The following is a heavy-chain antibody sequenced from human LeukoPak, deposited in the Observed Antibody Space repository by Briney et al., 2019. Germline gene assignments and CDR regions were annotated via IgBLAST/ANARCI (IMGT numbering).Heavy chain of an antibody. Sequence: SCKASGYTFTYRYLHWVRQAPGKGLEWVAIIRYDGSNKYYADSVKGRFTISRDNSKNTVYLQMNSLRAEDTAVYYCAKDTNAPYNAFDIWGQGTMVTVSS. CDR3: AKDTNAPYNAFDI. J-gene: IGHJ3*02. CDR2: IRYDGSNK. V-gene: IGHV3-30*02. CDR1: GYTFTYRY. D-gene: IGHD2-2*01.